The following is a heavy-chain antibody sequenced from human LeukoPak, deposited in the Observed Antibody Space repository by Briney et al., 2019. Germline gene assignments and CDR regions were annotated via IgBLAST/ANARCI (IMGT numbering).Heavy chain of an antibody. D-gene: IGHD3-10*01. CDR3: AREVLGHMVRGAPTGYFDY. V-gene: IGHV3-48*03. CDR2: ISSSGSTI. J-gene: IGHJ4*02. CDR1: GFTFSSYE. Sequence: GGSLRLSCAASGFTFSSYEMNWVRQAPGKGLEWVSYISSSGSTIYYADSVKGRFTIPRDNAKNPLYLQMNSLRAEDTAVYYCAREVLGHMVRGAPTGYFDYWGQGTLVTVSS.